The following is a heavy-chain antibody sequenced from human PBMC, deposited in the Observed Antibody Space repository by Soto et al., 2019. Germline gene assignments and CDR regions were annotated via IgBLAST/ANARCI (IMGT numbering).Heavy chain of an antibody. CDR3: ARDLAAVGPRPDRGDAFDI. CDR1: GFTFSSYW. D-gene: IGHD6-6*01. CDR2: INRDGSST. Sequence: GGSLRLSCAASGFTFSSYWMHWVRQAPGKGLEWVSRINRDGSSTSYADSVKGRFTISIDNAKNTLYLQMNSLRAEDTAVYYCARDLAAVGPRPDRGDAFDIWGQGTMVTVSS. V-gene: IGHV3-74*01. J-gene: IGHJ3*02.